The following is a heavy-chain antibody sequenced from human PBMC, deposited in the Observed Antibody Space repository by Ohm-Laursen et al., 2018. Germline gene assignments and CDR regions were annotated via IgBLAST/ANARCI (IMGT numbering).Heavy chain of an antibody. CDR3: AKAEDSSSWYSGYYYGMDV. V-gene: IGHV3-23*01. D-gene: IGHD6-13*01. J-gene: IGHJ6*02. Sequence: GSLRLSCAASGFTFSSYAMSWVRQAPGKGLEWVSAISGSGGSTYYADSVKGRFTISRDNSKNTLYLQMNSLRAEDTAVYYCAKAEDSSSWYSGYYYGMDVWGQGTTVTVSS. CDR2: ISGSGGST. CDR1: GFTFSSYA.